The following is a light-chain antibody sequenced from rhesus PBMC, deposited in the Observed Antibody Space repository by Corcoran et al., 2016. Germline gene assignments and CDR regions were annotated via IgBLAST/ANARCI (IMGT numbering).Light chain of an antibody. CDR3: QQHNSYPLT. J-gene: IGKJ4*01. V-gene: IGKV1-25*01. Sequence: DIQMTQSPSSLSASVGDTVTITCRASQGISSYLAWYQQKPGKAPKLLIYKASTLQSGVPSRFSCSGSGTDFTLTISSLQPEDVATYYCQQHNSYPLTFGGGTKVEIK. CDR2: KAS. CDR1: QGISSY.